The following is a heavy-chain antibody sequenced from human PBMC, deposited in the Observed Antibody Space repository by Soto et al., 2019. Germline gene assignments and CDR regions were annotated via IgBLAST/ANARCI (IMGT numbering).Heavy chain of an antibody. J-gene: IGHJ5*02. CDR2: INPNSGGT. CDR3: AREPYCGGDCYSVP. D-gene: IGHD2-21*02. CDR1: GYTFTGYY. Sequence: GASVKVSCKASGYTFTGYYMHWVRQAPGQGLEWMGWINPNSGGTNYAQKFQGRVTMTRDTSISTAYMEMSRLRSDDTAVYYCAREPYCGGDCYSVPWGQGTLVTVSS. V-gene: IGHV1-2*02.